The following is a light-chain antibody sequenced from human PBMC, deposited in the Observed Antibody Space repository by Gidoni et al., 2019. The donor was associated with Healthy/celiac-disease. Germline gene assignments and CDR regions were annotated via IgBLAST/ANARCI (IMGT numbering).Light chain of an antibody. CDR2: DAS. J-gene: IGKJ2*04. Sequence: EIVLTQSPATLSLSPGERATLACRASQSVSSYLAWYQQKPGQAPRLLIYDASNRATGIPARFSGSGAGTDFTLPISSLEPEDFAVYYCQQRSNWPLLCSFGQGTKLEIK. CDR1: QSVSSY. V-gene: IGKV3-11*01. CDR3: QQRSNWPLLCS.